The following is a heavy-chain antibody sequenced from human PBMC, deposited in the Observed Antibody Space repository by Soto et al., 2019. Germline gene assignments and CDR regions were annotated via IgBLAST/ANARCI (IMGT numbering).Heavy chain of an antibody. D-gene: IGHD6-6*01. CDR2: ISSSGSST. J-gene: IGHJ3*02. CDR1: GFTFSSYP. V-gene: IGHV3-23*01. Sequence: GGSLRLSCAASGFTFSSYPMSWVRQAPGKGLEWVSVISSSGSSTYYADSVKGRFTISRDNSKNTLYLQMNSLRAEDTAVYYCARAIRPYDAFDIWGQGTMVTVSS. CDR3: ARAIRPYDAFDI.